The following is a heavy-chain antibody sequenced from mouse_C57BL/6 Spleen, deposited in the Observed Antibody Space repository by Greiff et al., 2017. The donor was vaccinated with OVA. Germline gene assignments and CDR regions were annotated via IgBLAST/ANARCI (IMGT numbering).Heavy chain of an antibody. Sequence: EVMLMESGGGLVKPGGSLKLSCAASGFTFTRYSMSWVRQTPEKRLEWVATISAGGSYTYYPDNVKGRFTISRDNAKNNQYLQMSHLKSEDTSMDYCARSDSSASYYFDYWGQGTTLTVSS. CDR3: ARSDSSASYYFDY. V-gene: IGHV5-4*03. CDR1: GFTFTRYS. J-gene: IGHJ2*01. CDR2: ISAGGSYT. D-gene: IGHD3-2*02.